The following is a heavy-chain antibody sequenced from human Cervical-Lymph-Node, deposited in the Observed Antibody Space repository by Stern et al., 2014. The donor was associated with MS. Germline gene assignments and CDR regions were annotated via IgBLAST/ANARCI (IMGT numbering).Heavy chain of an antibody. J-gene: IGHJ4*02. CDR2: ISYDGSNK. D-gene: IGHD4-17*01. Sequence: MQLVESGGCVVQPGRSLRLSCAASGFTFSSYGMHWVRQAPGKGLEWVAVISYDGSNKYYADSVKGRFTISRDNSKNTLYLQMNSLRAEDTAVYYCAKLMTTVTLFDYWGQGTLVTVSS. CDR1: GFTFSSYG. V-gene: IGHV3-30*18. CDR3: AKLMTTVTLFDY.